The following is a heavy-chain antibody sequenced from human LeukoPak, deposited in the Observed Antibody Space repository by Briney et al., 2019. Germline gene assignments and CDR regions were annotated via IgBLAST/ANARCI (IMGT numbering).Heavy chain of an antibody. Sequence: PGGSLRLSCAASGFTFSSYGMSWVRQVPGKGLERVSAISGGSTYYADSVKGRFTISRDNSKNTLYLQMNSLRAEDTAVYYCAKWGRPGTDYFDSWGQGTLVTVSS. CDR3: AKWGRPGTDYFDS. V-gene: IGHV3-23*01. CDR2: ISGGST. CDR1: GFTFSSYG. J-gene: IGHJ4*02. D-gene: IGHD3-16*01.